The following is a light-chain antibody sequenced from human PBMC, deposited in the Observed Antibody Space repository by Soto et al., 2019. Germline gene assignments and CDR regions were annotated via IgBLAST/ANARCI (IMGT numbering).Light chain of an antibody. V-gene: IGKV3-20*01. Sequence: EIVLTQSPGTLSLSPGERATLSCRASQSVSSSYLAWYQQKPGQAPRLLIYGASSRATGIPDRFSGSGSGTEFTLTISRLEPEDFAVYYCQQYGSSPPETFGQWTRLEIK. CDR2: GAS. CDR1: QSVSSSY. CDR3: QQYGSSPPET. J-gene: IGKJ5*01.